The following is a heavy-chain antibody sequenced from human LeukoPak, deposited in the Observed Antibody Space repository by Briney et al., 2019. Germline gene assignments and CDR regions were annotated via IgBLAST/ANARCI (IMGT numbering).Heavy chain of an antibody. D-gene: IGHD2-8*01. CDR2: VIPTLGIA. V-gene: IGHV1-69*04. CDR1: GGTFSNDA. J-gene: IGHJ1*01. CDR3: ARDQRYCTNGVCCNGYFQH. Sequence: ASVKVSCKASGGTFSNDAISWVRQAPGQGLEWMGRVIPTLGIALYAQRFKGRVTITADKSTSTAYMELSSLTFEDTAVYYCARDQRYCTNGVCCNGYFQHWGQGTLVTVSS.